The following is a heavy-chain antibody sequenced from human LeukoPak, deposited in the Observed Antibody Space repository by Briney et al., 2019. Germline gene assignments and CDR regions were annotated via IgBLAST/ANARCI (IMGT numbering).Heavy chain of an antibody. V-gene: IGHV4-34*01. J-gene: IGHJ4*02. Sequence: KPSETLSLTCAVYGXSFSGYYWSWIRQPPGKGLEWIGEINHSGSTNYNPSLKIRLSISVDSSNNQFSLKVTSVTAADTAVYYCARGSDTAACLYWGQGTLVTVSS. CDR3: ARGSDTAACLY. D-gene: IGHD5-18*01. CDR1: GXSFSGYY. CDR2: INHSGST.